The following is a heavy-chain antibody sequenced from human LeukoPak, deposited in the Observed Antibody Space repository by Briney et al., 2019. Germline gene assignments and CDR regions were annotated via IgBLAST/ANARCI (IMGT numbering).Heavy chain of an antibody. J-gene: IGHJ4*02. D-gene: IGHD3-16*01. CDR3: ARELGLAIDY. Sequence: GGSLGLSCAASGFSVSSNYMNWVRQAPGKGLEWVSLIYSGGSTYYADSVKGRFTISRDNSRNTLYLHMNSLRAEDTAVYYCARELGLAIDYWGQGTLVTVSS. CDR2: IYSGGST. CDR1: GFSVSSNY. V-gene: IGHV3-66*01.